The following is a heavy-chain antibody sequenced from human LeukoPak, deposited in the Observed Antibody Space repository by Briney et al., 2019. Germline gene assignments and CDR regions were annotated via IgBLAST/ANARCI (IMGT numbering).Heavy chain of an antibody. V-gene: IGHV3-20*04. D-gene: IGHD6-19*01. CDR2: INWNGGST. Sequence: PGGSLRLSCAASGFTFDDYGMSWVRQAPGKGLEWVSGINWNGGSTGYADSVKGRFTISRDNAKNSLYLQMNSLRAEDTALYYCARVPRGEQWLGPNYYYYYGMDVWGQGTTVTVSS. CDR1: GFTFDDYG. CDR3: ARVPRGEQWLGPNYYYYYGMDV. J-gene: IGHJ6*02.